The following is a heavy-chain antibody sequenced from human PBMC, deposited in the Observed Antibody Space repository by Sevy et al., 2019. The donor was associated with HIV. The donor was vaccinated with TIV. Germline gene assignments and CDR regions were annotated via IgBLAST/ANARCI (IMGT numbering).Heavy chain of an antibody. Sequence: GGSLRLSCGGSGFNISSASMNWVRQAPGRGVEWVGRIKAKIDGETTEYGAPVKGRFIISRDDSRKTVYVQLNSVKSEDTAMYFCTTRPYGSIIDYWGQGTLVTVSS. V-gene: IGHV3-15*07. J-gene: IGHJ4*02. D-gene: IGHD3-10*01. CDR3: TTRPYGSIIDY. CDR1: GFNISSAS. CDR2: IKAKIDGETT.